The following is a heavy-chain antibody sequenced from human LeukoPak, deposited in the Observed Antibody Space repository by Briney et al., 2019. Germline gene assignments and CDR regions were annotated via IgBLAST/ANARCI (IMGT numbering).Heavy chain of an antibody. Sequence: PGGSLRLSCSASGFTFGNYAMHWVRQAPGKGLEYVSAISNNGGSTYYADSVKGRFTISRDNSKNTLYLQMSSLRAEDMAVYYCVKTRYSYTSTLGGYFDYWGQGTLVTVSS. CDR3: VKTRYSYTSTLGGYFDY. V-gene: IGHV3-64D*06. CDR1: GFTFGNYA. J-gene: IGHJ4*02. D-gene: IGHD5-18*01. CDR2: ISNNGGST.